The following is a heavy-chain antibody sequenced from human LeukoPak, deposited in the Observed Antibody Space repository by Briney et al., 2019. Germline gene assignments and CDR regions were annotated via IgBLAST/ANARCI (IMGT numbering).Heavy chain of an antibody. J-gene: IGHJ4*02. D-gene: IGHD1-26*01. CDR2: IYYSGST. V-gene: IGHV4-31*03. CDR3: ARVNSVGATGYFDY. CDR1: GGSISSGGYY. Sequence: SETLSLTCTVSGGSISSGGYYWRWIRQHPGKGLEWIGYIYYSGSTYYNPSLKSRVTISVDTSKNQFSLTLSSVTAADTAVYYCARVNSVGATGYFDYWGQGTLVTVSS.